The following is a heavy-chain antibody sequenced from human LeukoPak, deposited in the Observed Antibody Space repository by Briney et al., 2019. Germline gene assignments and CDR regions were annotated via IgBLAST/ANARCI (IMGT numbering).Heavy chain of an antibody. CDR1: GFTFSSYT. D-gene: IGHD1-26*01. V-gene: IGHV3-30-3*01. CDR3: ARDYSGYGMDV. CDR2: ISYDGSNK. Sequence: GGSLRLSCAASGFTFSSYTMHWVRQAPGKGLEWVAVISYDGSNKYYADSVKGRFTISRDNSKNTLNLQMNRLRAEDTAVYYCARDYSGYGMDVWGQGTTVTVSS. J-gene: IGHJ6*02.